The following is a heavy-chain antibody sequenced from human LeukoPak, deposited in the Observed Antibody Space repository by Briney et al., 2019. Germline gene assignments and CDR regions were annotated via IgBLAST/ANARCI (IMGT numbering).Heavy chain of an antibody. Sequence: APVKVSCKASGYTFTGYYLHWVRQAPGQGLEWMGWINPKSGGTNYAQMFQGWVTMTRDTSISTAYMDLTRLKSDDTAVYYCARAPTVTPYYFDYWGQGTLVTVSS. D-gene: IGHD4-17*01. CDR3: ARAPTVTPYYFDY. CDR1: GYTFTGYY. V-gene: IGHV1-2*04. J-gene: IGHJ4*02. CDR2: INPKSGGT.